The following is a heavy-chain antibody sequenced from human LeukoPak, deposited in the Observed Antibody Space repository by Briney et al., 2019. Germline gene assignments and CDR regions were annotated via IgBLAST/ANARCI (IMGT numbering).Heavy chain of an antibody. CDR3: ARVSGTYYKGHFDY. D-gene: IGHD3-10*01. J-gene: IGHJ4*02. CDR2: ISGSGTEI. V-gene: IGHV3-21*01. Sequence: GGSLRLSCAASGFTLSSYSMNWVRQAPGKGLEWVSYISGSGTEIYYADSVKGRFTISRDNAKNALYLHMNSLSAEDTAVYYCARVSGTYYKGHFDYWGQGTLVTVSS. CDR1: GFTLSSYS.